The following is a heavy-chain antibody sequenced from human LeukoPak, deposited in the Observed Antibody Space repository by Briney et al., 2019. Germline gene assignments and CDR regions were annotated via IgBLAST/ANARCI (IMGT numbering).Heavy chain of an antibody. CDR1: GFTFNSYA. J-gene: IGHJ5*02. CDR2: ISGSGGST. V-gene: IGHV3-23*01. D-gene: IGHD3-10*01. Sequence: GGSLRLSCAASGFTFNSYAMSWVRQAAGKGLEWVSSISGSGGSTYYADSVKGRVTISRDSSKNMLYLQMNTLRAEDTAIYYCAKDGVDSGGPNGFDLWGQGTLVTVSS. CDR3: AKDGVDSGGPNGFDL.